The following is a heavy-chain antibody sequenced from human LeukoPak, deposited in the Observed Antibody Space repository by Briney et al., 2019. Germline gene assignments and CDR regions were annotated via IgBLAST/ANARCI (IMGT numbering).Heavy chain of an antibody. CDR1: GNTFTGYY. CDR3: ARRPQYCRGGACYD. D-gene: IGHD2-15*01. CDR2: INPNSGGT. J-gene: IGHJ4*02. Sequence: ASVKVSCKASGNTFTGYYMHWVRQAPGQGLEWMGWINPNSGGTNYAQKFQGRVTMTRDTSINSAYMELSRLRSDDTAVYYCARRPQYCRGGACYDWGQGTLVTVSS. V-gene: IGHV1-2*02.